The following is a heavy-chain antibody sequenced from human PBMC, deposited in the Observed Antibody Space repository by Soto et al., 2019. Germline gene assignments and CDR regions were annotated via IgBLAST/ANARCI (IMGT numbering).Heavy chain of an antibody. D-gene: IGHD2-15*01. V-gene: IGHV5-51*01. J-gene: IGHJ4*02. CDR2: IYPGDSDT. Sequence: GESLKSSCKGSGYSFTSYWIGWVRQMPGKGLEWMGIIYPGDSDTRYSPSFQGQVTISADNSISTAYLQWSSLKASDTAMYYCARRESDGGKAPTLHYWGQGTLVTVSS. CDR3: ARRESDGGKAPTLHY. CDR1: GYSFTSYW.